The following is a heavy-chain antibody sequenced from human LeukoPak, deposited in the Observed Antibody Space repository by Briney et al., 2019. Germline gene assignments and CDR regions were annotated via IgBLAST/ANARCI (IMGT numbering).Heavy chain of an antibody. J-gene: IGHJ4*02. D-gene: IGHD3-3*01. CDR3: ARGFNDFWSGSQLEY. Sequence: GSLRLSCAASGFIFGGYAMHWVRQAPGKGPQWLAVISYDGGKTYYADSVEGRFTISRDNSKSTVYLEINSLRSEDTAIYYCARGFNDFWSGSQLEYWGQGTLVTVSS. CDR1: GFIFGGYA. V-gene: IGHV3-30-3*01. CDR2: ISYDGGKT.